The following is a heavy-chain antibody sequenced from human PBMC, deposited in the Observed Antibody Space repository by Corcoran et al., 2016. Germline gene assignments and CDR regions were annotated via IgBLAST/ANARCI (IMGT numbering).Heavy chain of an antibody. J-gene: IGHJ4*02. V-gene: IGHV3-7*01. CDR1: GFTFSSYW. D-gene: IGHD1-26*01. CDR3: ASNRGKSGRAIDY. CDR2: IKQDGSEK. Sequence: EVQLVESGGGLVQPGGSLRLSCAASGFTFSSYWMSWVRQAPGKGLEWVANIKQDGSEKYYVDSVKGRFTISRDNAKNSLYLQMNSLRAEDTAVYYCASNRGKSGRAIDYWGQGTLVTVSS.